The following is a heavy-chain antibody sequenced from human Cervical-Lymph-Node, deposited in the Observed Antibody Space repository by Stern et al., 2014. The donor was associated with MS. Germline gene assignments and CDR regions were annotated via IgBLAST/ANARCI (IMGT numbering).Heavy chain of an antibody. CDR3: AKDRQPEGIAAAGTSLDY. Sequence: VQLVESGGGVVQPGRSLRLSCAASGFTFSSYGMHWVRQAPGQGLEWVAVISYDGSNKYYADSVKGRFTISRDNSKNTLYLQMNSLRAEDTAVYYCAKDRQPEGIAAAGTSLDYWGQGTLVTVSS. D-gene: IGHD6-13*01. CDR2: ISYDGSNK. CDR1: GFTFSSYG. J-gene: IGHJ4*02. V-gene: IGHV3-30*18.